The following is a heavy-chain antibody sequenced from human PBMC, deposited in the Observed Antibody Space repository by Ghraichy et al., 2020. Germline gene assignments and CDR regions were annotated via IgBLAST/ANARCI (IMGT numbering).Heavy chain of an antibody. J-gene: IGHJ4*02. V-gene: IGHV3-23*01. CDR1: GFPFSTYA. D-gene: IGHD2-21*02. CDR2: LSARTGNT. CDR3: ARFSDFGGDCPWDY. Sequence: GGSLRLSCAASGFPFSTYAMSWVRQAPGKGPEWVSSLSARTGNTYYANSVKGRFTISRDNSKNTLYLQLSSLGAEDAALYYCARFSDFGGDCPWDYWGQGTLVTVSS.